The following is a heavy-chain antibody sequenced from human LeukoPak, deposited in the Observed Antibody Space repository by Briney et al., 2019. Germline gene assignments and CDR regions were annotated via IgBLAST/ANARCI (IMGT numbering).Heavy chain of an antibody. CDR2: IYTRGST. D-gene: IGHD2-15*01. V-gene: IGHV4-61*02. CDR3: ARGYCSGGSCYWGDH. Sequence: SETLSHTCTVSGGSISSGSYYWSWIRQPAGKGLEWIGRIYTRGSTNIKPCLKSRVTISVDTSKNQFSLKLSSVTAADTAVYFCARGYCSGGSCYWGDHWGQGTLVTVSS. J-gene: IGHJ4*02. CDR1: GGSISSGSYY.